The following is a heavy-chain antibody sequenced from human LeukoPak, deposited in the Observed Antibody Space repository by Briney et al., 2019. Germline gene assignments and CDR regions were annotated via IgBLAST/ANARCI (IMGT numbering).Heavy chain of an antibody. CDR1: GFIFSDYY. V-gene: IGHV3-11*03. Sequence: GGSLRRSCAASGFIFSDYYMSWIRQAPGKGLEWISYISSRSDYTNYIDSVKGRFTISRDNAKNSLYLQMNSLRADDTAVYYCARSPDYYGSGTSHVDYYYGMDVWGRGTTVTVSS. D-gene: IGHD3-10*01. J-gene: IGHJ6*02. CDR2: ISSRSDYT. CDR3: ARSPDYYGSGTSHVDYYYGMDV.